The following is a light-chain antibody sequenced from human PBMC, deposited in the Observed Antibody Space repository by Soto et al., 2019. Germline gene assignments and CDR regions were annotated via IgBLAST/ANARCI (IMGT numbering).Light chain of an antibody. CDR1: QSVSSN. CDR3: QQRSNWPKLT. Sequence: EIVMTQSPATLSVSPGERATLSCRASQSVSSNLAWYQQKPGQAPRLLIYDASNRATGIPARFSGSGSGTDFTLTISSLEPEDFAVYYCQQRSNWPKLTFGGGTKVDNK. J-gene: IGKJ4*01. V-gene: IGKV3-11*01. CDR2: DAS.